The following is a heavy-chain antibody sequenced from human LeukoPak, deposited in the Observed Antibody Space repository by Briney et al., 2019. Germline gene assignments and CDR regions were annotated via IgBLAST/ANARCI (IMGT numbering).Heavy chain of an antibody. CDR2: TRNKANSYTT. J-gene: IGHJ4*02. Sequence: GGSLRLSCAASGFTFSDHYMDWVRQAPGKGLEWVGRTRNKANSYTTEYAASVKGRFTISRDDSQSSLYLQMDSLKTEGTAVYYCARGHPHGWELYLDYWGQGTLVTVSS. V-gene: IGHV3-72*01. CDR3: ARGHPHGWELYLDY. D-gene: IGHD1-26*01. CDR1: GFTFSDHY.